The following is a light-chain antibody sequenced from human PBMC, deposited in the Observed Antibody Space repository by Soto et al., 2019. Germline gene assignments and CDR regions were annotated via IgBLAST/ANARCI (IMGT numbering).Light chain of an antibody. CDR1: SSDVGGYNY. CDR3: CSYAGSSTFV. V-gene: IGLV2-11*01. Sequence: QSVLAQPRSVSGSPGQSVTISCTGTSSDVGGYNYVSWYQQHPGKAPKLMIYDVSKRPSGVPDRFSGSKSGNTASLTISGLQAEDEADYYCCSYAGSSTFVFGIRTKVTVL. CDR2: DVS. J-gene: IGLJ1*01.